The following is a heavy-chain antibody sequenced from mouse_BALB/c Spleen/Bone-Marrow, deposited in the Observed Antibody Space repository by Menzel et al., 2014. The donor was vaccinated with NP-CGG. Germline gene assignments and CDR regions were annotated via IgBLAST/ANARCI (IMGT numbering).Heavy chain of an antibody. D-gene: IGHD1-1*01. CDR3: ARPLYGSSFAWFAY. J-gene: IGHJ3*01. Sequence: QVQLQQPGGEVVKPGTSVKLSCKTSGFTFSNSYISWLKLKPGQSLEWIAWIIGGTGGTTYNQKFTGKAQLTVDTSSNTAYIQLSSLTTEDSAIYYCARPLYGSSFAWFAYWDQGTLVTVSA. CDR2: IIGGTGGT. CDR1: GFTFSNSY. V-gene: IGHV1-55*01.